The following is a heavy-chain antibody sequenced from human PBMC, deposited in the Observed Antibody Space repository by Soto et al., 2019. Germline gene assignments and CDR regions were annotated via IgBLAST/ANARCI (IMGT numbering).Heavy chain of an antibody. D-gene: IGHD3-10*01. CDR3: ATNYYGSGEARHNWFDP. V-gene: IGHV1-46*03. CDR2: INPSGGST. Sequence: ASVKVSCKASGYTFTSYYMHWVRQAPGQGLEWMGIINPSGGSTSYAQKFQGRVTMTRDTSTSTGYMELSSLRSEDTAVYYCATNYYGSGEARHNWFDPWGQGTLVTVSS. CDR1: GYTFTSYY. J-gene: IGHJ5*02.